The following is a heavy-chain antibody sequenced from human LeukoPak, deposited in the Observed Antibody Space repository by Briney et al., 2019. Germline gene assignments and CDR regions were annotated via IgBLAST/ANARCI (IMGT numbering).Heavy chain of an antibody. J-gene: IGHJ5*02. CDR2: INPNSGGT. Sequence: ASVKVSCKASGYTFTGYYMHWVRQAPGQGLEWMGWINPNSGGTNYAQKFQGRVTMTRDTSISTAYMELSRLRSDDTAVYYCARDLLGPDPARFGELRVGWFDPWGQGTLVTVSS. D-gene: IGHD3-10*01. V-gene: IGHV1-2*02. CDR1: GYTFTGYY. CDR3: ARDLLGPDPARFGELRVGWFDP.